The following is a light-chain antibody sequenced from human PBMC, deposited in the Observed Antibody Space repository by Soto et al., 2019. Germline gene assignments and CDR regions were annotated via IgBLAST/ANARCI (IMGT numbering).Light chain of an antibody. CDR3: QRGGNWPLT. J-gene: IGKJ5*01. CDR2: DAS. Sequence: EIVLTQSPATLSLSPGERATVSCRASQSVSSHLAWDQQKRGQAPRLLIYDASSRATGIPARFSGSGSGTDYTLTSSSLEPEDFAVYYGQRGGNWPLTFGQGTRLQIK. CDR1: QSVSSH. V-gene: IGKV3-11*01.